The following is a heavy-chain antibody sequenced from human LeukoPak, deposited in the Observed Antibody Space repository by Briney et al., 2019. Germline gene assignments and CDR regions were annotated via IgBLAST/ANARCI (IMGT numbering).Heavy chain of an antibody. V-gene: IGHV3-74*01. CDR1: EFTFSRYW. CDR3: ASSSGGFNWFDP. CDR2: INSDGSST. Sequence: QPGGSLRLSCAASEFTFSRYWMHWVRQAPGKGLVWVSRINSDGSSTNYADSVKGRFTISRDNAKNTLYLLMNSLRVEDTAVYYCASSSGGFNWFDPWGQGTLVTVSS. J-gene: IGHJ5*02. D-gene: IGHD6-19*01.